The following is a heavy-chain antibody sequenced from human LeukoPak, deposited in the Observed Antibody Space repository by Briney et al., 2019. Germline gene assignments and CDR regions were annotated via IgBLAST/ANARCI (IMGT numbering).Heavy chain of an antibody. V-gene: IGHV4-59*08. D-gene: IGHD1-26*01. CDR2: IYYSGST. J-gene: IGHJ4*02. CDR3: ARGARGSYSY. Sequence: SETLSLTCTVSGGSISSYYWSWIRQPPGKGLEWIGYIYYSGSTHYNPSLKSRVTISVDTSKNQFSLKLSSVTAADTAVYYCARGARGSYSYWGQGTLVTVSS. CDR1: GGSISSYY.